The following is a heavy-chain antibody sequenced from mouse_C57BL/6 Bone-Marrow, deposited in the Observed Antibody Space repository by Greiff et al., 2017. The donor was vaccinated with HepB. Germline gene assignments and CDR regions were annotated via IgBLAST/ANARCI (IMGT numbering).Heavy chain of an antibody. CDR2: IYPGDGDT. J-gene: IGHJ2*01. V-gene: IGHV1-82*01. D-gene: IGHD2-3*01. CDR3: ARYVMGGYYADY. Sequence: QVQLQQSGPELVKPGASVKISCKASGYAFSSSWMNWVKQRPGKGLEWSGRIYPGDGDTNYNGKFKGKATLTADKTSSTAYMQLSSLTSEDSAVYCCARYVMGGYYADYWGQGTTLTVSS. CDR1: GYAFSSSW.